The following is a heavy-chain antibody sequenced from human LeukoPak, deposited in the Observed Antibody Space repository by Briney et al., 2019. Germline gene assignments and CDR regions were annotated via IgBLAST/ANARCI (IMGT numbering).Heavy chain of an antibody. D-gene: IGHD6-13*01. CDR1: GYTFTGYY. CDR2: IHPNSGGT. Sequence: ASVKVSCKASGYTFTGYYMHWVRQAPGQGLEWMGWIHPNSGGTNYAQKLQGRVTITSNTSISTAYTELSRMISDDTAVYYCARGSWPLYYYYYYMDVWGKGTTVTVSS. CDR3: ARGSWPLYYYYYYMDV. J-gene: IGHJ6*03. V-gene: IGHV1-2*02.